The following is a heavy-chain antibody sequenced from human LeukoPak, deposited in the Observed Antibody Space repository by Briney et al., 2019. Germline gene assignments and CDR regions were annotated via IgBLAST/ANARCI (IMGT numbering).Heavy chain of an antibody. J-gene: IGHJ5*02. CDR2: INTSGGST. V-gene: IGHV1-46*01. Sequence: GASVKVSCKASGYTFTSYYMHWVRQAPGQGPEWMGIINTSGGSTTYAQKFQGRVSMTRDTSTSTVYLEVSSLRSEDTAVYYCARSKGGNTLWFVPWGQGTLVTVSS. CDR3: ARSKGGNTLWFVP. D-gene: IGHD4-23*01. CDR1: GYTFTSYY.